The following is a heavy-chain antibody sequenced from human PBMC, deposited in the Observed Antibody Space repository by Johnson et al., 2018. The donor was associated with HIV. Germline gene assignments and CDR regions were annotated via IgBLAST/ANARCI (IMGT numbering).Heavy chain of an antibody. D-gene: IGHD3-10*01. CDR3: AKSTQASIVRESGPYGAFDI. CDR1: GFTFSSYP. CDR2: ISYAGGSK. J-gene: IGHJ3*02. V-gene: IGHV3-30*04. Sequence: QVQLVESGGGVVQPGRSLRLSCAASGFTFSSYPMHWVRPAPGKGLEWVAIISYAGGSKYYAASVKGRFTVSRDNSQNTLYLEMNGLRPEDTALYYCAKSTQASIVRESGPYGAFDIWGLGTMVTVSS.